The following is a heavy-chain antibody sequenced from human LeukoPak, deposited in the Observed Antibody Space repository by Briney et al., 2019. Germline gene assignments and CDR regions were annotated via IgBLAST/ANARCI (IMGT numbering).Heavy chain of an antibody. CDR3: ATYQAYGAGAQLAYDY. V-gene: IGHV1-24*01. D-gene: IGHD6-13*01. CDR2: FDPEDGET. CDR1: GYTLTELS. J-gene: IGHJ4*02. Sequence: GASVTVSCKASGYTLTELSMHWVRQAPGKGLEWMGGFDPEDGETIYAQKFQGRVTMTEDTSTDTAYMELSSLKSEDTAVYYCATYQAYGAGAQLAYDYWGQGTLVTVTS.